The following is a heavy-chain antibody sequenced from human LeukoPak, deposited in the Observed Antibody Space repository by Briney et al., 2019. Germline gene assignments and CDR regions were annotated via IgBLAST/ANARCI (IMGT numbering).Heavy chain of an antibody. V-gene: IGHV3-23*01. CDR3: ARATGYSSGWYLSGGMDV. CDR2: ISGSGGST. Sequence: GGSLRLSCAASGFTFSSYAMSWVRQAPVKGLEWVSSISGSGGSTYYADSVKGRFTISRDNSKNTLFLQMNSLRAEDTAVYYCARATGYSSGWYLSGGMDVWGQGTTVTVSS. J-gene: IGHJ6*02. D-gene: IGHD6-19*01. CDR1: GFTFSSYA.